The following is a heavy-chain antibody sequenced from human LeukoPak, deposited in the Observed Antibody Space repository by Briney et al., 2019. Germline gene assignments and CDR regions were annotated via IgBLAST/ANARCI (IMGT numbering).Heavy chain of an antibody. D-gene: IGHD1-26*01. CDR1: GFTFSSYS. J-gene: IGHJ3*02. V-gene: IGHV3-21*04. CDR3: ARDSGSDLMELLSDAFDI. CDR2: ISSSSSYI. Sequence: GGSLRLSCAASGFTFSSYSMNWVRQAPGKGLEWVSSISSSSSYIYYADSVKGRFTISRDNAKNSLYLQMNSLRAEDTAVYYCARDSGSDLMELLSDAFDIWGQGTMVTVSS.